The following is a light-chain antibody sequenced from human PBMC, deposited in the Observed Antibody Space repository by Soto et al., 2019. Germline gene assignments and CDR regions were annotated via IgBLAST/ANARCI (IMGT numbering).Light chain of an antibody. V-gene: IGLV2-23*01. CDR1: SSDVGSYNL. CDR2: EGS. CDR3: FSYAGGSTSYVV. J-gene: IGLJ2*01. Sequence: QSVLTQPVSVSGSPGKSITISCTGTSSDVGSYNLVSWYQQHPGKAPKLMIYEGSKRPSGVSNRFSGSKSGNTASLTISGLQAEDEADYYCFSYAGGSTSYVVFGGGTKLTVL.